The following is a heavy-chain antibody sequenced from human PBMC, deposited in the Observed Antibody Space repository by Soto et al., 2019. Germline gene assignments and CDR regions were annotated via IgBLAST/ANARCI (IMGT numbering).Heavy chain of an antibody. CDR1: GFTFSSYA. J-gene: IGHJ4*02. D-gene: IGHD1-26*01. Sequence: QVQLVESGGGVVQPGRSLRLSCAASGFTFSSYAMHWVRQAPGKGLEWVAVISYDGSNKYHGDSVKGRFTISRDKSKNTPYLHRNSMRAEDAAVYYCAREDLVGATYYFAYWGQGTLVAVSA. CDR3: AREDLVGATYYFAY. V-gene: IGHV3-30-3*01. CDR2: ISYDGSNK.